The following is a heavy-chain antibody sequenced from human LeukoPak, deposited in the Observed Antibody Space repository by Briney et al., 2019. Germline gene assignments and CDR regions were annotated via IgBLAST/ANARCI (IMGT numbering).Heavy chain of an antibody. CDR2: IYYSGST. Sequence: SETLSLTCTVSGGSISSGGYYWSWIRQHPGKGLEWIGYIYYSGSTNYNPSLKSRVTISVDTSKNQFSLKLSSVTAADTAVYYCARDQGNSYGGGGHIDYWGQGTLVTVSS. D-gene: IGHD5-18*01. CDR3: ARDQGNSYGGGGHIDY. CDR1: GGSISSGGYY. J-gene: IGHJ4*02. V-gene: IGHV4-61*08.